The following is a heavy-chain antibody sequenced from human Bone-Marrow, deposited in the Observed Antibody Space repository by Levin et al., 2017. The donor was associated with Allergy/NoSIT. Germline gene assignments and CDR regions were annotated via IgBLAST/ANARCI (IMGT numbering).Heavy chain of an antibody. Sequence: GESLKISCAASGFAFSNYWMHRVRQAPGKGLVWVSRINRGGSSTTYADSVKGRFTISRDNAKNTLYLQMNSLRAEDTAVYYCARDPFAYNFGSGSYLDYWGQGTLVSVSS. J-gene: IGHJ4*02. D-gene: IGHD3-10*01. CDR2: INRGGSST. CDR3: ARDPFAYNFGSGSYLDY. V-gene: IGHV3-74*01. CDR1: GFAFSNYW.